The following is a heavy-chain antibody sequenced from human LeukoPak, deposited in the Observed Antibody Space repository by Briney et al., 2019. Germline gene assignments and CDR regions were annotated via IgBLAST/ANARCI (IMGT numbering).Heavy chain of an antibody. V-gene: IGHV4-59*01. CDR2: IYYSGST. Sequence: SETLSLTCTASGGSISSYYWSWIRQPPGKGLEWIGYIYYSGSTNYSPSLKSRVTISVDTSKNQFSLKLSSVTAADTAVYYCARDRSYYGSGHFDYWGQGTLVTVSS. J-gene: IGHJ4*02. CDR1: GGSISSYY. CDR3: ARDRSYYGSGHFDY. D-gene: IGHD3-10*01.